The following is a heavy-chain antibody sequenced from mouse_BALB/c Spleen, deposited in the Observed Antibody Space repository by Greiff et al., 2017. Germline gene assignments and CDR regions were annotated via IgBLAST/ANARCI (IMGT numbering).Heavy chain of an antibody. CDR2: IYPYNGGT. CDR1: GYTFTDYN. CDR3: ARRGAKPPRAWFAY. Sequence: VQLKQSGPELVKPGASVKISCKASGYTFTDYNMHWVKQSHGKSLEWIGYIYPYNGGTGYNQKFKSKATLTVDNSSSTAYMELRSLTSEDSAVYYCARRGAKPPRAWFAYGGQGTLVTVSA. V-gene: IGHV1S29*02. J-gene: IGHJ3*01.